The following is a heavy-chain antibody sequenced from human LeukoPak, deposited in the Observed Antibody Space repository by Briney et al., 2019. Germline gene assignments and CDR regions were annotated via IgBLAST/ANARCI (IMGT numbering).Heavy chain of an antibody. CDR2: IYYSGST. J-gene: IGHJ4*02. Sequence: SETLSLTCTVSGGSISSGDYYWSWIRQPPGKGLEWIGYIYYSGSTYYNPSLKSRVTISVDTSKNQFSLKLSSVTAADTAVYYCARDLASMVRGVIKGGRYYFDYWGQGTLVTVSS. D-gene: IGHD3-10*01. V-gene: IGHV4-30-4*01. CDR1: GGSISSGDYY. CDR3: ARDLASMVRGVIKGGRYYFDY.